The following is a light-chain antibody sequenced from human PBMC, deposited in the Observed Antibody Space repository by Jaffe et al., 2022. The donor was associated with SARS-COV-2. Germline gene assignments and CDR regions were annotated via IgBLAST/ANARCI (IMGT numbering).Light chain of an antibody. V-gene: IGLV1-44*01. Sequence: QSVLTQPPSASGTPGQRVTISCSGSSSNIGTNTVKWFQQLPGTAPKLLMHSNNQRPSGVPDRFSGYKSGTSASLAISGLQSEDEADYYCAAWDDSLKGHVFGTGTKVTVL. CDR2: SNN. CDR3: AAWDDSLKGHV. CDR1: SSNIGTNT. J-gene: IGLJ1*01.